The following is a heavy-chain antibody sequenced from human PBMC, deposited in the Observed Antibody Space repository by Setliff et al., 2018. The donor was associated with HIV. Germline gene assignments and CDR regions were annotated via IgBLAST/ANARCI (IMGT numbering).Heavy chain of an antibody. Sequence: SVKVSCKASGGTFSSYAISWVRQAPGQGLEWMGGIIPMFGTANYEQKFQGRFTITADESTSTAYMGLSSLRSEDTAVYFCARDPVSDNSATPYYFDYWGQGTLVTAPQ. J-gene: IGHJ4*02. V-gene: IGHV1-69*13. D-gene: IGHD2-21*01. CDR1: GGTFSSYA. CDR2: IIPMFGTA. CDR3: ARDPVSDNSATPYYFDY.